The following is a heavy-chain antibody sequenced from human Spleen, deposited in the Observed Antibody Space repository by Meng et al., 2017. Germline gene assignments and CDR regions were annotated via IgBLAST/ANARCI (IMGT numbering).Heavy chain of an antibody. CDR2: MDHTGSA. D-gene: IGHD2-15*01. J-gene: IGHJ5*02. CDR1: GGSLNSGSFY. CDR3: ARGVGYCSGSRCLNPWWFDP. V-gene: IGHV4-39*07. Sequence: SETLSLTCTLSGGSLNSGSFYWGWIRPSPGKGLEWLGSMDHTGSAYYNSSLKSRVSISVDTSKKYFSLVLNSVTAADKAVYYCARGVGYCSGSRCLNPWWFDPWGPGSLVTVSS.